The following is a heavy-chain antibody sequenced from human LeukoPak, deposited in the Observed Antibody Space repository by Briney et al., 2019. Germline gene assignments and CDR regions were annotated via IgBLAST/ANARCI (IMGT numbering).Heavy chain of an antibody. D-gene: IGHD3-10*01. CDR2: ISWNSGSI. CDR1: GFTCDDYA. CDR3: AKEHHYGSGSYYGMDV. J-gene: IGHJ6*02. V-gene: IGHV3-9*01. Sequence: GRSLRLSCAASGFTCDDYAMHRVRQAPGKGLEWVSGISWNSGSIGYADSVKGRFTISRDNAKNSLYLQMNSLRAEDTALYYCAKEHHYGSGSYYGMDVWGQGTTVTVSS.